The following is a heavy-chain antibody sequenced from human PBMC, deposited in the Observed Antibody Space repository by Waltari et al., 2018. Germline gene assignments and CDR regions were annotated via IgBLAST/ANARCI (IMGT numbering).Heavy chain of an antibody. D-gene: IGHD6-13*01. J-gene: IGHJ4*02. CDR1: GFTVSSNY. V-gene: IGHV3-66*02. CDR2: IYSGGST. Sequence: EVQLVESGGGLVQPGGSLRLSCAASGFTVSSNYMSWVRQAPGKGLGWVSVIYSGGSTYYADSVKGRFTISRDNSKNTLYLQMNSLRAEDTAVYYCAAGIAAAHYYFDYWGQGTLVTVSS. CDR3: AAGIAAAHYYFDY.